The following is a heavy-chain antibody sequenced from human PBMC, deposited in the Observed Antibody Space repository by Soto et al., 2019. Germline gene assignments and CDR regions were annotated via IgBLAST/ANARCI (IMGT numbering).Heavy chain of an antibody. V-gene: IGHV3-30*18. CDR3: AKGSGGMVGGGRGLYGMDV. D-gene: IGHD3-10*01. CDR2: ISYDGSNK. J-gene: IGHJ6*02. Sequence: QVQLVESGGGVVQPGRSLRLSCAASGFTFSSYGMHWVRQAPGKGLEWVAVISYDGSNKYYADSVKGRFTISRDNSKNTLYRQMNSVGAEGRGVYYCAKGSGGMVGGGRGLYGMDVWGQGTTVTVSS. CDR1: GFTFSSYG.